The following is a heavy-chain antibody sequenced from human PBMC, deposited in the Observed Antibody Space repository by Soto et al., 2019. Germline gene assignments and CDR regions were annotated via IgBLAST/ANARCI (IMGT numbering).Heavy chain of an antibody. CDR1: GGSVSSGSYC. CDR2: IYYSGNT. V-gene: IGHV4-61*01. J-gene: IGHJ5*02. D-gene: IGHD6-19*01. Sequence: QVQLQESGPGLVKPSETLSLTCTVSGGSVSSGSYCWSWIRQPPGKGLEWIGYIYYSGNTNYNPSLKSRVSISVDTSKNQYSLKLSSVTAADTAVYYCARDRRAVAGRFDPWGQGTLVTVSS. CDR3: ARDRRAVAGRFDP.